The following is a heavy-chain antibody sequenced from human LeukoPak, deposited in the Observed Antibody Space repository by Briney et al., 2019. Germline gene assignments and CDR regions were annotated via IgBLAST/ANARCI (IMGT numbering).Heavy chain of an antibody. Sequence: GGSLRLSCATSGFTFNNYNMNWVRQAPGRALEWVSSITSSGTYIFYADSVKGRFTISRDNAKNSLYLQMNSLGPEDTAVYYCARDPYSGNYGNYYYYYMDVWGRGTTVTISS. D-gene: IGHD1-26*01. CDR2: ITSSGTYI. CDR1: GFTFNNYN. J-gene: IGHJ6*03. CDR3: ARDPYSGNYGNYYYYYMDV. V-gene: IGHV3-21*01.